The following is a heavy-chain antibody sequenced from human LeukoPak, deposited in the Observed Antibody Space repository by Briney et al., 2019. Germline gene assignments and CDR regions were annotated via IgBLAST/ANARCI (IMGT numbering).Heavy chain of an antibody. D-gene: IGHD2-15*01. Sequence: SQTLSLTCTVSGGSISSGGYYWSWIRQHPGKGLEWIGYIYYSGSTYYNPSLKSRVSISVDTSKHQVSLKLSSVNAADTAVYYCARSGRYCSGGSCYSGVDYWGQGTLVTVSS. CDR2: IYYSGST. V-gene: IGHV4-31*03. CDR1: GGSISSGGYY. CDR3: ARSGRYCSGGSCYSGVDY. J-gene: IGHJ4*02.